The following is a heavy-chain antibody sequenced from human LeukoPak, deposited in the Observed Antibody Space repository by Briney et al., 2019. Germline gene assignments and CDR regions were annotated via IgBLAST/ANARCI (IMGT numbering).Heavy chain of an antibody. CDR3: ARSPRCGGDCYSYRNYYYYGMDV. J-gene: IGHJ6*02. V-gene: IGHV3-66*01. CDR1: GFTVSSNY. CDR2: IYSGGST. Sequence: GGSLRLSCAASGFTVSSNYMSWVRQAPGKGLEWVSVIYSGGSTYYADSVKGRFTISRDNSKNTLQLQMNSLRAEDTAVYYCARSPRCGGDCYSYRNYYYYGMDVWGQGTTVTVSS. D-gene: IGHD2-21*02.